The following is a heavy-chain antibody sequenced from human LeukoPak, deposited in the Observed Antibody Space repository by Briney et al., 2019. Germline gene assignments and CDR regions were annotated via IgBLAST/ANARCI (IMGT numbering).Heavy chain of an antibody. CDR3: AREVAYSSFFEAFDI. J-gene: IGHJ3*02. Sequence: GSLRLSCAASGFTFSSYGMHWVRQAPGKGLEWVAVIWYDGSNKYYTDSVKGRFTISRDNSKNTLYLQMNSLRAEDTAVYYCAREVAYSSFFEAFDIWGQGTMVTVSS. V-gene: IGHV3-33*08. D-gene: IGHD6-6*01. CDR2: IWYDGSNK. CDR1: GFTFSSYG.